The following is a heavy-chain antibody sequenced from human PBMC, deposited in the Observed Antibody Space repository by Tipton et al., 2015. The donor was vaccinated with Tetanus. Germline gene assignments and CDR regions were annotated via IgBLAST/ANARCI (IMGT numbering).Heavy chain of an antibody. D-gene: IGHD3-3*01. J-gene: IGHJ4*02. Sequence: GLVKPSGTLSLTCTVSGVSIADNTNYWGWVRQPPGKGLEWIGSVYFSGDTYSDPSLKSRVTISGDTSRNQFSLGLGFVTAADTAVYYCARHNSGYFTFFDYWSQGTLVTVSS. CDR3: ARHNSGYFTFFDY. CDR2: VYFSGDT. CDR1: GVSIADNTNY. V-gene: IGHV4-39*01.